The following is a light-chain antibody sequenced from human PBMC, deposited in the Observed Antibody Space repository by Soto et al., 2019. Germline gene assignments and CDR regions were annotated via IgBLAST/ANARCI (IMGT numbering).Light chain of an antibody. CDR1: QSISSS. Sequence: DIPMTQSPSSLSASIGDRVTITCRASQSISSSLNWFQQKPGKAPKLLIYGASSLESGVPSRFSGSGSGTDFTLTISSLQPEDFATYYCQQSYSTPRTFGQGTKLEIK. CDR2: GAS. V-gene: IGKV1-39*01. J-gene: IGKJ2*01. CDR3: QQSYSTPRT.